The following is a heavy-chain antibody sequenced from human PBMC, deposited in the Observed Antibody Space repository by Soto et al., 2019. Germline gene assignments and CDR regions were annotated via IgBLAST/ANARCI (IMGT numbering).Heavy chain of an antibody. CDR3: AKSATIPAAIAY. V-gene: IGHV1-3*01. CDR2: INAGNGNT. D-gene: IGHD2-2*02. J-gene: IGHJ4*02. Sequence: ASVKVSCKASGYTFTSYAMHWVRQAPGQRLEWMGWINAGNGNTKYSQKFQGRVTITRDTSASTAYMELSSLRSEDTAVYYCAKSATIPAAIAYWGQGTLVTVSS. CDR1: GYTFTSYA.